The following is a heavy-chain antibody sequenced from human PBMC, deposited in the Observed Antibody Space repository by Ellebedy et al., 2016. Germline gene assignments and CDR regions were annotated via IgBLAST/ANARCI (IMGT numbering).Heavy chain of an antibody. CDR1: GFTVSSNY. V-gene: IGHV3-53*01. CDR3: ARGPETTWYFDL. J-gene: IGHJ2*01. Sequence: GESLKISCAASGFTVSSNYMSWVRQAPGKGLEWVSVIYSGGSTYYADSVKGRFTISRDNSKNTLYLQMNSLRAEDTAVYYCARGPETTWYFDLWGRGTLGTVSS. CDR2: IYSGGST. D-gene: IGHD1/OR15-1a*01.